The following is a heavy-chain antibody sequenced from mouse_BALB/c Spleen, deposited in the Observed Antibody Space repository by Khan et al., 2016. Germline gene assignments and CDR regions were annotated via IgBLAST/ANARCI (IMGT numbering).Heavy chain of an antibody. J-gene: IGHJ2*01. CDR1: GYTFTNYG. D-gene: IGHD2-1*01. CDR2: INTNTGEP. CDR3: ARYGTTYYFDY. V-gene: IGHV9-3*02. Sequence: QIQLVQSGSELKKPGETVKISCKASGYTFTNYGMNWVKQAPGKGLKWMGWINTNTGEPTYAEEFKGRFAFSLETSASTAYLQINNLKNEDTATYFCARYGTTYYFDYWGQGTTLTVSS.